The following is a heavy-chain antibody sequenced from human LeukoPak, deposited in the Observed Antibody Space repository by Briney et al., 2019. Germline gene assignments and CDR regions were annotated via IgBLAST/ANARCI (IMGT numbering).Heavy chain of an antibody. CDR2: IYPGDSDT. CDR1: GYSFTSYW. V-gene: IGHV5-51*01. D-gene: IGHD5-24*01. CDR3: ARPEDRDGYNFGY. J-gene: IGHJ4*02. Sequence: GEPLKISCKGSGYSFTSYWIGWVRQMPGKSLEWMGIIYPGDSDTRYSPSFQGQVTISADKSISTAYLQWSSLKASDTAMYYCARPEDRDGYNFGYWGQGTLVTVSS.